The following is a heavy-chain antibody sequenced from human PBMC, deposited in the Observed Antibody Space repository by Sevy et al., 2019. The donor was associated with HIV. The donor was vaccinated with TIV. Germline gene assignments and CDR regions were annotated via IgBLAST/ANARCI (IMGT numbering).Heavy chain of an antibody. Sequence: GSLRLSCAASGFTFSNYWMIWVRQAPGKGLEWVANIKQDGSEKYYVDSVKGRFTISRDNAKNSLYLQMNSLRAEDTAVHYCARKERNYDFWSGYPSSGYFDYWGQGTLVTVSS. CDR3: ARKERNYDFWSGYPSSGYFDY. CDR1: GFTFSNYW. D-gene: IGHD3-3*01. V-gene: IGHV3-7*01. CDR2: IKQDGSEK. J-gene: IGHJ4*02.